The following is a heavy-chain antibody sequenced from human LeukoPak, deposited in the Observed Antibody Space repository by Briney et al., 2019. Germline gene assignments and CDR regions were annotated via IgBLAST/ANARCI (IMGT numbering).Heavy chain of an antibody. D-gene: IGHD3-22*01. Sequence: SETLSLTCAVYSGSFSGYYWSWIRQPPGKGLEWIGYIYYSGSTYYNPSLKSRVTISVDTSKNQFSLKLSSVTAADTAAYYCARGYYYDSSGYYPLGAFDIWGQGTMVTVSS. CDR3: ARGYYYDSSGYYPLGAFDI. V-gene: IGHV4-30-4*01. J-gene: IGHJ3*02. CDR2: IYYSGST. CDR1: SGSFSGYY.